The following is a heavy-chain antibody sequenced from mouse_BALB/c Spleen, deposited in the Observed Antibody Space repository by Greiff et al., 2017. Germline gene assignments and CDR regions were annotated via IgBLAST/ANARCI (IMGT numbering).Heavy chain of an antibody. Sequence: QVHVKQSGAELAKPGASVKMSCKASGYTFTSYWMHWVKQRPGQGLEWIGYINPSTGYTEYNQKFKDKATLTADKSSSPAYMQLSSLPSEDSAVYYWARRGHYCSSYGGNFDVWGAGTTVTVSS. J-gene: IGHJ1*01. CDR1: GYTFTSYW. V-gene: IGHV1-7*01. CDR3: ARRGHYCSSYGGNFDV. D-gene: IGHD1-1*01. CDR2: INPSTGYT.